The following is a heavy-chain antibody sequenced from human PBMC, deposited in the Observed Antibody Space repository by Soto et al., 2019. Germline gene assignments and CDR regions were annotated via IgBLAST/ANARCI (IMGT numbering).Heavy chain of an antibody. J-gene: IGHJ3*02. Sequence: QVQLVQSGAEVRKPGASVKVSCKASGYTFTGYPIHWVRQAPGQRLEWMGWVNAGNGHTKYSQTFQGRVTITRDTSASTDYMELTSLRSEDTAVYFCARDSGTNYDMLTGYLYEALDIWGKGTMVTVSS. CDR1: GYTFTGYP. V-gene: IGHV1-3*01. D-gene: IGHD3-9*01. CDR3: ARDSGTNYDMLTGYLYEALDI. CDR2: VNAGNGHT.